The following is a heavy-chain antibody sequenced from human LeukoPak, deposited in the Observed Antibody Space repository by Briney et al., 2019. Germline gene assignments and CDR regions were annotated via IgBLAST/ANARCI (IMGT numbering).Heavy chain of an antibody. CDR3: ARDLTTVTTPGY. Sequence: GGSLRLSCAASGFTFSSYSMNWIRQAPGKRLEWISYISSSSTTISYADSVKGRFTISRDNAKNSLFLQMNSLRAEDTALYYCARDLTTVTTPGYWGQGTLVTVSS. V-gene: IGHV3-48*01. CDR1: GFTFSSYS. D-gene: IGHD4-17*01. CDR2: ISSSSTTI. J-gene: IGHJ4*02.